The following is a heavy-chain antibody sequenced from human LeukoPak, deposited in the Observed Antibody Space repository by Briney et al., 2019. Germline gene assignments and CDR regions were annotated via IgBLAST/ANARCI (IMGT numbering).Heavy chain of an antibody. CDR2: ISYDGSNK. J-gene: IGHJ4*02. CDR3: ARDLGAHCSSSTSCPRGAFDY. D-gene: IGHD2-2*01. Sequence: GRSLRLSCAASGFTFSSYAMHWVRQAPGKGLEWVAVISYDGSNKYYADSVKGRFTISRDNSKNTLYLQMNSLRAEDTAVYYCARDLGAHCSSSTSCPRGAFDYWGQGTLVTVSS. CDR1: GFTFSSYA. V-gene: IGHV3-30*04.